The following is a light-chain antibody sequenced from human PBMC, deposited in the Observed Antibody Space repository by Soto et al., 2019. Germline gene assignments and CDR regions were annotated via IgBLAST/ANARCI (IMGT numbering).Light chain of an antibody. CDR2: DAS. CDR1: QTISSW. V-gene: IGKV1-5*01. J-gene: IGKJ1*01. Sequence: DIQLTQSPSFVSSSVGDRVTISCRASQTISSWLAWYQQKPGKAPKLLIYDASSLESGVPSRLSGSGSGTEFTLTISSLQPDDFATYYCQQYNSYPWTFGQGTKVEIK. CDR3: QQYNSYPWT.